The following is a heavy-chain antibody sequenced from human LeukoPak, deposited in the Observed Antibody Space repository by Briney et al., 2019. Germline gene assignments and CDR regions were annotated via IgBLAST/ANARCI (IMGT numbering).Heavy chain of an antibody. D-gene: IGHD2-2*01. CDR1: GGTFSSYA. CDR3: ARGGYCSSTSCLWFDP. CDR2: IIPILGIA. J-gene: IGHJ5*02. Sequence: SVKVSCKASGGTFSSYAISWVRQAPGQGLEWMGRIIPILGIANYAQKFQGRVTITADKSTSTAYMELSSLRSEDTAVYYCARGGYCSSTSCLWFDPRGQGTLVTVSS. V-gene: IGHV1-69*04.